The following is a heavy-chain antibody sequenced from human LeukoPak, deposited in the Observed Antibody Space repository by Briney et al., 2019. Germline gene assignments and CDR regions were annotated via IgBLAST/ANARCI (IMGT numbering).Heavy chain of an antibody. D-gene: IGHD3-22*01. CDR3: ARHNYDSSGYWINDF. CDR1: GGSISSYY. V-gene: IGHV4-59*01. CDR2: FYYSGST. Sequence: SETLSLTCTVSGGSISSYYWSWIRQPPGKGLEWIGYFYYSGSTNYNPSLKSRVTISVDTSKNQFSLKLSSVTPADTAVYYCARHNYDSSGYWINDFWGQGTLVTVSS. J-gene: IGHJ4*02.